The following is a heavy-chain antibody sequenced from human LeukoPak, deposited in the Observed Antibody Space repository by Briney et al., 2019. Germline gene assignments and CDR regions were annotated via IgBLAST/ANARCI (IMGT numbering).Heavy chain of an antibody. CDR2: ITLSSTYI. CDR1: GFTFSSYG. J-gene: IGHJ6*02. Sequence: GGSLRLSCAASGFTFSSYGMNWVRQAPGKGLEWVSSITLSSTYIYSADSVRGRFTISRDDAQNSLFLQMNSLRADDTAVYYCARDTMSSTGRPRWSMRIDVWGQGTTVTVSS. D-gene: IGHD4-23*01. V-gene: IGHV3-21*01. CDR3: ARDTMSSTGRPRWSMRIDV.